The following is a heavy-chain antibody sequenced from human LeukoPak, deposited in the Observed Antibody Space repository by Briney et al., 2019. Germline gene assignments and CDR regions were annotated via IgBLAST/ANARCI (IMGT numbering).Heavy chain of an antibody. CDR2: IRHDGSEK. D-gene: IGHD3-3*01. V-gene: IGHV3-7*03. J-gene: IGHJ6*02. Sequence: GGSLRLSCAASGFTFSSYWMSWVRQAPGKGLEWVANIRHDGSEKYYVDSVKGRFTISRDNAKNSLYLQMNSLRAEDTAVYYCARDGVHTIFGVVYYYYGMDVWGQGTTVTVSS. CDR3: ARDGVHTIFGVVYYYYGMDV. CDR1: GFTFSSYW.